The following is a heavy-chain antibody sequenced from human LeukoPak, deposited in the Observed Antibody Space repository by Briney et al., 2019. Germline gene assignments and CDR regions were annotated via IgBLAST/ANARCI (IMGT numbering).Heavy chain of an antibody. Sequence: GGSLRLSCAASGFTFSSNWMHWVRQAPGKGLVWVSRINEDGSTTNYADSVKGRSTIFRDNAKNTLYLQLNSLRAEDTAVYYCVRDLGGRSGHWGQGTLVTVSS. CDR3: VRDLGGRSGH. V-gene: IGHV3-74*01. J-gene: IGHJ4*02. D-gene: IGHD1-26*01. CDR1: GFTFSSNW. CDR2: INEDGSTT.